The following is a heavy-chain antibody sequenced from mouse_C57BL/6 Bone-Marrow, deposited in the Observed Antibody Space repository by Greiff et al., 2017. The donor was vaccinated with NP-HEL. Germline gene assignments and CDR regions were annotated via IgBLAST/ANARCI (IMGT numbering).Heavy chain of an antibody. J-gene: IGHJ3*01. V-gene: IGHV1-42*01. CDR3: AREGYYTWFAY. Sequence: VQLQQSGPELVKPGASVKISCKASGYSFTGYYMNWVKQSPEKSLEWIGEINPSTGGTTYNQKFKAKATLTVDKSSSTAYMQLKSLTSEDSAVYYCAREGYYTWFAYGGQGTLVTVSA. CDR1: GYSFTGYY. D-gene: IGHD2-12*01. CDR2: INPSTGGT.